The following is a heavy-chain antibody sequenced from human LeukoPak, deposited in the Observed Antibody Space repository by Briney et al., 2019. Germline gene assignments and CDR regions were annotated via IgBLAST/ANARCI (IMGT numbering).Heavy chain of an antibody. V-gene: IGHV4-34*09. D-gene: IGHD3-3*02. CDR1: GVSFSGYY. J-gene: IGHJ4*02. CDR2: IYYNGRI. Sequence: SETLSLTCAVYGVSFSGYYWSWIRQPPGKGLEWIGYIYYNGRINYNPSLKSRIAISVDTSKNQFSLKLSSVTAADTAVYYCARRVGAFPTYYFDYWGQGTRVTVSS. CDR3: ARRVGAFPTYYFDY.